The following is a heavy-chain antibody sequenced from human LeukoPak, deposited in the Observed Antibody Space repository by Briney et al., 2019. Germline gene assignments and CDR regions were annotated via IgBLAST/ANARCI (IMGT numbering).Heavy chain of an antibody. V-gene: IGHV4-59*01. J-gene: IGHJ3*02. CDR1: GGSINNYY. Sequence: SETLSLTCTVSGGSINNYYWSWIRQPPGKGLEWIGYIYYRGSTNYNPSLKSRVTISVDTSKNQFSLKLSSVTAADTAVYYCARGSGSYFPDAFDIWGQGTMVTVSS. D-gene: IGHD1-26*01. CDR3: ARGSGSYFPDAFDI. CDR2: IYYRGST.